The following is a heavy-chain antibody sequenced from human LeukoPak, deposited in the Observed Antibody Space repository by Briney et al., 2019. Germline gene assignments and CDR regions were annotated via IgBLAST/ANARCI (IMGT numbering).Heavy chain of an antibody. Sequence: GRSLRLSCAASGFTFSSYGMHWVRQAPGKGLEWVAVISYDGSNKYYADSVKGRFTISRDNSKNTLYLQMNSLRAEDTAVYYCAKDLRGYSYGPDYWGQGTLVTVSS. CDR2: ISYDGSNK. CDR1: GFTFSSYG. V-gene: IGHV3-30*18. J-gene: IGHJ4*02. CDR3: AKDLRGYSYGPDY. D-gene: IGHD5-18*01.